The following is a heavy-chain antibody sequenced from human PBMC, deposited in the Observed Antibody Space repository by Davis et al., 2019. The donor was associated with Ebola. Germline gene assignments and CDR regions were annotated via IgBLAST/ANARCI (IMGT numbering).Heavy chain of an antibody. CDR2: IRSKAYGGTT. CDR3: TRDGRPGSLRLGEIVSY. J-gene: IGHJ4*02. D-gene: IGHD3-16*01. CDR1: GFTFGDYA. V-gene: IGHV3-49*03. Sequence: GESPKISCTASGFTFGDYAMSWFRQAPGKGLEWVGFIRSKAYGGTTEYAASVKGRFTISRDDSKSIAYLQMNSLKTEDTAVYYCTRDGRPGSLRLGEIVSYWGQGTLVTVSS.